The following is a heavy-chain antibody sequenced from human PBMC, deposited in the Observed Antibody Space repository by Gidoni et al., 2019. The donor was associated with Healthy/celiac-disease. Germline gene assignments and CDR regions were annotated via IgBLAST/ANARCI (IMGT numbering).Heavy chain of an antibody. Sequence: QVQLVESGGGVVQPGRSLRLSCAGSGFTFSSNAMHWVRQAPGKGLEWVAVISYDGSNKYYADSVKGRFTISRDNSKNTLYLQMNSLRAEDTAVYYCARGIQLWLGYINYWGQGTLVTVSS. V-gene: IGHV3-30-3*01. J-gene: IGHJ4*02. CDR2: ISYDGSNK. CDR3: ARGIQLWLGYINY. D-gene: IGHD5-18*01. CDR1: GFTFSSNA.